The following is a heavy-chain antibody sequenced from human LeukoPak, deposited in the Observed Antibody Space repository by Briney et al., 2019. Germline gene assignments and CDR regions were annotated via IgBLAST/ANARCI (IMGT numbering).Heavy chain of an antibody. D-gene: IGHD3-22*01. CDR1: GGSISSGSYY. Sequence: SQTLSLTCTVSGGSISSGSYYWTWIRQPAGKGLEWIGRIYTSGSINYNPSLKSRVTISVDTSKNQFSLNLSSVTAADTAVYYCAREVEAYDSSGYYFFDYWGQGTLVTVSS. CDR3: AREVEAYDSSGYYFFDY. J-gene: IGHJ4*02. CDR2: IYTSGSI. V-gene: IGHV4-61*02.